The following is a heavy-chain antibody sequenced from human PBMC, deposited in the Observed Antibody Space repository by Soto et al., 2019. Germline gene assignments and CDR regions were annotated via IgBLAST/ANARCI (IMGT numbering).Heavy chain of an antibody. Sequence: QVQLVQSGAEVKKPGASVKVSCKASGYTFTSYGISWVRQAPGQGLEWMGWISAYNGNTNYAQKLQGRVTMTTDTSTSTAYMERRSLRSDDTAVYYCARVEWTATFYYGMDVWGQGTTVTVSS. CDR1: GYTFTSYG. V-gene: IGHV1-18*01. CDR3: ARVEWTATFYYGMDV. J-gene: IGHJ6*02. CDR2: ISAYNGNT. D-gene: IGHD2-21*02.